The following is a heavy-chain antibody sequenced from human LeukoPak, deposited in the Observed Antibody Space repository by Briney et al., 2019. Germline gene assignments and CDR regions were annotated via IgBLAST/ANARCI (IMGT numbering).Heavy chain of an antibody. CDR1: GFTFSSYG. Sequence: AGGSLRLSCAASGFTFSSYGMHWVRQAPGKGLEWVAFIRYDGSNKYYADSVKGRFTISRDNSKDTLYLQMNSLRAEDTAVYYCARAPSAGNFVLYYFDYWGQGTLVTVSS. CDR2: IRYDGSNK. J-gene: IGHJ4*02. D-gene: IGHD3-16*02. V-gene: IGHV3-30*02. CDR3: ARAPSAGNFVLYYFDY.